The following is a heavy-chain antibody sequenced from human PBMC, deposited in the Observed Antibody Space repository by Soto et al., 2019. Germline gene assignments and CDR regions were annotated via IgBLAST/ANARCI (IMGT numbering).Heavy chain of an antibody. Sequence: QVQLQESGPGLVKPSGTLSLTCAVSGGSISSNNWWSWVRQPPGKGLEWIGEVYHTESTNYNPSLESRVTILVDKTKKQCSLKLSSVTAADTAVYYCARGTAAVGNTRYYLDYWGQGTLVTVSS. D-gene: IGHD6-13*01. CDR3: ARGTAAVGNTRYYLDY. J-gene: IGHJ4*02. V-gene: IGHV4-4*02. CDR2: VYHTEST. CDR1: GGSISSNNW.